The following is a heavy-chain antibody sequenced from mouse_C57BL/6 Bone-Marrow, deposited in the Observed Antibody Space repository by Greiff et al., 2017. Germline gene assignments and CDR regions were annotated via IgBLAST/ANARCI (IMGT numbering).Heavy chain of an antibody. CDR3: GRNYLYGSSYRYFDV. D-gene: IGHD1-1*01. Sequence: QVQLKESGPGLVQPSQSLSITCTVSGFSLTSYGVHWVRQSPGKGLEWLGVIWSGGSTDYNAAFISRLSISKDNSKSQVFFKMNSLQAGDTAIYYWGRNYLYGSSYRYFDVWGTGTTVTVSS. V-gene: IGHV2-2*01. J-gene: IGHJ1*03. CDR2: IWSGGST. CDR1: GFSLTSYG.